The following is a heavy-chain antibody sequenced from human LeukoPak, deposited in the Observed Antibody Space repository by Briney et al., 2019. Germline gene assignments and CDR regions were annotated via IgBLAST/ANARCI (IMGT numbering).Heavy chain of an antibody. J-gene: IGHJ4*02. V-gene: IGHV4-61*02. D-gene: IGHD6-13*01. Sequence: SETLSLTCTLSVDSISSGSYYGRWIRQPGGGGLEWIGCIYTSGSTTYNPSRKSRVTVSVDTSKTQFPLKLSSVAATDTAVYYWARIAAAGIAYGGEGTLVTV. CDR1: VDSISSGSYY. CDR2: IYTSGST. CDR3: ARIAAAGIAY.